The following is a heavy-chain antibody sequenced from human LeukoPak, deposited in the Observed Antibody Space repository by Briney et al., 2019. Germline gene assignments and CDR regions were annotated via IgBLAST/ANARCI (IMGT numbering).Heavy chain of an antibody. Sequence: PSETLSLTCTVSGGSISSYYWSWVRQAPGKGLEWVSVIYSGGSTYYADSVKGRFTISRDNSKNTLYLQMNSLRAEDTAVYYCARGDGVTDAFDIWGQGTMVTVSS. J-gene: IGHJ3*02. D-gene: IGHD4-17*01. CDR1: GGSISSYY. CDR2: IYSGGST. V-gene: IGHV3-53*01. CDR3: ARGDGVTDAFDI.